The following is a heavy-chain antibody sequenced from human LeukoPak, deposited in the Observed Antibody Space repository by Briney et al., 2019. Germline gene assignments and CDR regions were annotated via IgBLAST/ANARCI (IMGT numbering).Heavy chain of an antibody. J-gene: IGHJ5*02. CDR1: GFTFSSYS. CDR3: ARVNKGAELALTTVTTRVRYNWFDP. D-gene: IGHD4-11*01. Sequence: GGSLRLSCAASGFTFSSYSMNWVRQAPGKGLQWVSSISSSSSYIYYGDSVKGRFTISRDNAKNSLYLQMNSLRAEDTAVYYCARVNKGAELALTTVTTRVRYNWFDPWGQGILVTVSS. CDR2: ISSSSSYI. V-gene: IGHV3-21*01.